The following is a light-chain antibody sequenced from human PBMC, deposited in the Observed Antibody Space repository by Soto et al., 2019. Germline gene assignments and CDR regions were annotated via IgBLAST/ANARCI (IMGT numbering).Light chain of an antibody. CDR3: QQRSNWPT. V-gene: IGKV3-11*01. Sequence: EIVLTQSPATLSLSPGERATLSCRASQSVSSYLAWFQQKPGQAPRLLIYDASSRATGIPARFSGSGSGTDFTLTISSLEPEDFAVYYCQQRSNWPTFGAGTKVEIK. CDR1: QSVSSY. CDR2: DAS. J-gene: IGKJ4*01.